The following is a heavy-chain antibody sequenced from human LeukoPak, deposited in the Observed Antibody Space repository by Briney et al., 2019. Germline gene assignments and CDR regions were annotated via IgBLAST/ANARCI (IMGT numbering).Heavy chain of an antibody. CDR2: ISYDGSNK. V-gene: IGHV3-30*18. J-gene: IGHJ3*02. Sequence: GRSLRLSCAASGFTFSSYGMHWVRQAPGKGLEWVAVISYDGSNKYYADSVKGRFTISRDNSKNTLYLQMNSLRAEDTAAYYCAKDSPHDAFDIWGQGTMVTVSS. CDR1: GFTFSSYG. CDR3: AKDSPHDAFDI.